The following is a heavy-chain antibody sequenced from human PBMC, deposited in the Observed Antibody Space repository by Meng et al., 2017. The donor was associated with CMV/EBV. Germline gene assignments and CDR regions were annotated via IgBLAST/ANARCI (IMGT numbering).Heavy chain of an antibody. Sequence: QVELQEWGGGLVHAAATLSLTGAVYGGSFRGYYWSWIRQPPGKGLEWIGEINHSGSTNYNPSLKSRGTISVDTSKNQFSLTLSSVTAADTAVYYCARGRGSWYFVDYWGQGTLVTVSS. V-gene: IGHV4-34*01. CDR2: INHSGST. CDR1: GGSFRGYY. J-gene: IGHJ4*02. D-gene: IGHD6-13*01. CDR3: ARGRGSWYFVDY.